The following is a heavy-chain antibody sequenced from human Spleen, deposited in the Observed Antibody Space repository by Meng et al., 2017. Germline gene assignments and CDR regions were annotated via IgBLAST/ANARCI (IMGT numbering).Heavy chain of an antibody. V-gene: IGHV3-48*03. D-gene: IGHD5/OR15-5a*01. CDR1: GFTFSNYE. CDR3: ARDLSNEASYFYYGMDV. CDR2: ISSSGDTI. Sequence: GESLKISCVVSGFTFSNYEMNWVRQAPGKWLEWVSYISSSGDTIYYVDSVKGRFTISRDNAKNSLYLQMNSLRAEDTAIYYCARDLSNEASYFYYGMDVWGQGTTVTVSS. J-gene: IGHJ6*02.